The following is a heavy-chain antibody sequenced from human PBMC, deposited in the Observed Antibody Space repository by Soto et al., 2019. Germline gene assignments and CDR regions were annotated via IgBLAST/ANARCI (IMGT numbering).Heavy chain of an antibody. J-gene: IGHJ4*02. V-gene: IGHV3-72*01. CDR1: GFSLSDHS. CDR3: VRAMYYTDSSGYTRCFDY. CDR2: SRDKAQGYST. Sequence: PGGSLRLSSAVSGFSLSDHSIDWVRQSPGKGMESVCRSRDKAQGYSTEYAASARGRFTTPRDDSKSSVLLQMKSLKTEDTAVYYCVRAMYYTDSSGYTRCFDYWGRGTLVTVSS. D-gene: IGHD3-22*01.